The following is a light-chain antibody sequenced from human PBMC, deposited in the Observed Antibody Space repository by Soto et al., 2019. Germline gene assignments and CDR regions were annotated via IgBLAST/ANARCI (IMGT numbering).Light chain of an antibody. CDR1: SSNIGAGYD. CDR3: QSYDSSLSVDVV. CDR2: GNS. V-gene: IGLV1-40*01. J-gene: IGLJ2*01. Sequence: QSALTQPPSVSGAPGQRVTISCTGSSSNIGAGYDVHWYQQLPGTAPKLLIYGNSNRPSGVPDRFSGSKSGTSASLAITGLQAEDEADYYCQSYDSSLSVDVVFGGGTQLTVL.